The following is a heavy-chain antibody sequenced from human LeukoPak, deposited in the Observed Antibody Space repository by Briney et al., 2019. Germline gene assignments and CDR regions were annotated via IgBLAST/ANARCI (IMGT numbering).Heavy chain of an antibody. D-gene: IGHD3-10*01. J-gene: IGHJ4*02. CDR3: ARAKPKNMVRGLIMRRESRYYFDY. CDR1: GFTFSSYE. V-gene: IGHV3-48*03. CDR2: ISGRGSTI. Sequence: PGGSLRLSCAASGFTFSSYEMNWVRQAPGKGLEWVSYISGRGSTIYYADPVKGRFTISRDNSKSTLYIQMNSLRAEDTAVYYCARAKPKNMVRGLIMRRESRYYFDYWGQGTLVTVSS.